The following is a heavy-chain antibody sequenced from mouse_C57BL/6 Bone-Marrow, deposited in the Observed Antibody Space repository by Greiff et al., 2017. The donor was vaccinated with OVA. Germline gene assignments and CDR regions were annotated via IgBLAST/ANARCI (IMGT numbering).Heavy chain of an antibody. V-gene: IGHV2-2*01. D-gene: IGHD2-2*01. Sequence: QVQLKESGPGLVQPSQSLSITCTVSGFSLTSYGVHWVRQSPGKGLEWLGVIWSGGSTDYNAAFISRLSISKDNSKSQVFFKMNSLQADDTAIYYCARCPLVTTQYYFDYWGQGTTLTVSS. J-gene: IGHJ2*01. CDR3: ARCPLVTTQYYFDY. CDR1: GFSLTSYG. CDR2: IWSGGST.